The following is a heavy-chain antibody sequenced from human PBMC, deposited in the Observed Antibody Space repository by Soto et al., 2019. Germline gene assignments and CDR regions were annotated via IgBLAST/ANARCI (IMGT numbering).Heavy chain of an antibody. CDR2: INHSGST. J-gene: IGHJ4*02. Sequence: QVQLQQWGAGLLKPSETLSLTCAVYGGSFSTYYWSWIRQPPGKGLEWIGEINHSGSTNYNPSLKSRVTISVDTSKNQFSLKLSSVPAADTAVYYCARGRGSGSPTFDYWGQGTLVTVSS. D-gene: IGHD3-10*01. CDR3: ARGRGSGSPTFDY. V-gene: IGHV4-34*01. CDR1: GGSFSTYY.